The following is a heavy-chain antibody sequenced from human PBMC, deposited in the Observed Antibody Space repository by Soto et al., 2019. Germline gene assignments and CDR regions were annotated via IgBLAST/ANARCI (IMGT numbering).Heavy chain of an antibody. CDR2: INPNSGGT. V-gene: IGHV1-2*02. CDR1: GYTFTGYY. CDR3: ARGVVDIVLMVYAHTDAFDI. J-gene: IGHJ3*02. Sequence: ASVKVSCKASGYTFTGYYMHWVRQAPGQGLEWMGWINPNSGGTNYAQKFQGRVTMTRDTSISTAYMELSRLRSDDTAVYYCARGVVDIVLMVYAHTDAFDIWGQGTMVIVSS. D-gene: IGHD2-8*01.